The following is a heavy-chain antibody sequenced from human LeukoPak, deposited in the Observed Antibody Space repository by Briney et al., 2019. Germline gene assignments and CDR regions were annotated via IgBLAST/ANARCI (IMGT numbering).Heavy chain of an antibody. Sequence: GGSLRLSCAASGFTFSSYSMNWVPQAPGKGLEWVSSISSSSSYIYYADSVKGRFTISRENAKNSLYLQMNSLRAEDTAVYYCASTGGYGSGTYDYYYFGMDVWGEGTTVTVSS. CDR2: ISSSSSYI. V-gene: IGHV3-21*01. D-gene: IGHD3-10*01. CDR3: ASTGGYGSGTYDYYYFGMDV. J-gene: IGHJ6*04. CDR1: GFTFSSYS.